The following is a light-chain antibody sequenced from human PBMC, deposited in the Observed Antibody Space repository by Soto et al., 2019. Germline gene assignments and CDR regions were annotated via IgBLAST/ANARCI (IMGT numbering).Light chain of an antibody. J-gene: IGLJ3*02. CDR2: EVS. Sequence: QSALTQPASVSGSPGQTITISCTGSNSDVGGYNAVSWYQQHPGKAPKFMIYEVSNRPPGVSNRFSGSKSGNTASLTISGLQAEDEADYYCTSYTSSSTWVFGGGTKVTVL. CDR3: TSYTSSSTWV. CDR1: NSDVGGYNA. V-gene: IGLV2-14*01.